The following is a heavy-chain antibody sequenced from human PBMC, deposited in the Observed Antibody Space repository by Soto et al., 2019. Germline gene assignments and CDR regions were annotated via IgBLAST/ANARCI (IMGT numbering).Heavy chain of an antibody. CDR2: IYYSGST. CDR3: ARKYGSGSSRRHSPMGWFDP. D-gene: IGHD3-10*01. Sequence: PSETLSLTCTVSGGSVSSGSYYWSWIRQPPGKGLEWIGYIYYSGSTNYNPSLKSRVTISVDTSKNQFSLKLSSVTAADTAVYYCARKYGSGSSRRHSPMGWFDPWGQGTLVTVSS. V-gene: IGHV4-61*01. CDR1: GGSVSSGSYY. J-gene: IGHJ5*02.